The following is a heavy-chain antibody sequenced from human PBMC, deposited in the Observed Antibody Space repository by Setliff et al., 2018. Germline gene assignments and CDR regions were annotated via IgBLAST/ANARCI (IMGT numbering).Heavy chain of an antibody. CDR1: GGSISSYY. J-gene: IGHJ4*02. CDR3: ARDLGHGGDSDY. D-gene: IGHD2-21*02. Sequence: ETLSLTCTVSGGSISSYYWSWIRQPPGKGLEWVGNIGHTGSINYNPSLKSRLTISRDTSKNQVSLKLNSVTATDTAVYYCARDLGHGGDSDYWGQGILVTVSS. V-gene: IGHV4-59*12. CDR2: IGHTGSI.